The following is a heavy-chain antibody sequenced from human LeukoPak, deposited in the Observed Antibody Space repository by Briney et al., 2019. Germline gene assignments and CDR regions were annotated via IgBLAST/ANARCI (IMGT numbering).Heavy chain of an antibody. CDR3: ARGPSFGSRSDFLDS. Sequence: PGGSLRLSCAASGFTFSSYGMHWVRQAPGKGLEWVADIKQGGSEKNYVDSVKGRFAISRDDTKNSLYLQMNSLRVEDTAMYYCARGPSFGSRSDFLDSWGPVTLVTVGS. D-gene: IGHD3-10*01. CDR1: GFTFSSYG. V-gene: IGHV3-7*01. J-gene: IGHJ4*02. CDR2: IKQGGSEK.